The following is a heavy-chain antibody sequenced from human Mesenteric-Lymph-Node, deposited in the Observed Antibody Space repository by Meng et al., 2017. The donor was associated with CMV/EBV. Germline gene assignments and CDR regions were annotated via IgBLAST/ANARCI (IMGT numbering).Heavy chain of an antibody. CDR1: GFTFGDYA. CDR3: TRVPGYCSSTSCGIYGMDV. J-gene: IGHJ6*02. D-gene: IGHD2-2*01. V-gene: IGHV3-49*04. Sequence: GGSLRLSCSASGFTFGDYAMSWVRQAPGKGLQWVGFIRSNLYGATTDYAASVKGRFAISRDDSKSIAYLHMSSLKSEDTALYYCTRVPGYCSSTSCGIYGMDVWGQGTTVTVSS. CDR2: IRSNLYGATT.